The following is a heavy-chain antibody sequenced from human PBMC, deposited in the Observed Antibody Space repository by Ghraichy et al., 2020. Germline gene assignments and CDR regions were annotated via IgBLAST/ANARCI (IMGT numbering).Heavy chain of an antibody. D-gene: IGHD4-17*01. V-gene: IGHV3-64D*06. Sequence: GGSLRLSCSASGFTFSSYAMHWVRQAPGKGLEYVSAISSNGGSTYYADSVKGRFTISRDNSKNTLYLQMSSLRAEDTAVYCCVKDYLDYGDYEHYFDYWGQGTLVTVSS. CDR2: ISSNGGST. CDR1: GFTFSSYA. J-gene: IGHJ4*02. CDR3: VKDYLDYGDYEHYFDY.